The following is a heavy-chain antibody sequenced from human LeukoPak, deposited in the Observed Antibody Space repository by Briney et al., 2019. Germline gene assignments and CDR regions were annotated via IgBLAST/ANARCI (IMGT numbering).Heavy chain of an antibody. Sequence: GGSLRLSCAASGFTVSSLHMSWVRQAPGKGLEWVSVIYSGGSTYYADSVKGRFAISRDNSKNTLYLQMRSLKTEDMAMYYCARAGSSWTAFDYWGQGTLVTVSS. CDR2: IYSGGST. V-gene: IGHV3-53*01. D-gene: IGHD6-13*01. CDR3: ARAGSSWTAFDY. J-gene: IGHJ4*02. CDR1: GFTVSSLH.